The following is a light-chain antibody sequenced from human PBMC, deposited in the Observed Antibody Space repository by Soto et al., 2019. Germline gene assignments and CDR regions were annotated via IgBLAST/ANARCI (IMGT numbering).Light chain of an antibody. CDR3: QQYHLPLT. V-gene: IGKV1-33*01. CDR2: DAS. CDR1: HDIGNY. J-gene: IGKJ4*01. Sequence: DIQMTQSPSSLSAAVGDRVTITCQASHDIGNYLNWYQQRPGKAPKLLIYDASNLEAGVPSRFSGGGSGTDFTFTISSLQPEDIATYYCQQYHLPLTFGGGTKVEIK.